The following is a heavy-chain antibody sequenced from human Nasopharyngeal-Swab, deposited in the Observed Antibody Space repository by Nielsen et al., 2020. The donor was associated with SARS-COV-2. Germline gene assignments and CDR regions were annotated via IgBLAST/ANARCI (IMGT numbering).Heavy chain of an antibody. J-gene: IGHJ5*02. Sequence: SETLSLTCTVSGGSISSGGYYWSWIRQHPGKGLEWIGYIYYSGSTYYNPSLKSRVTISVDTSKNQFSLKLSSVTAADTAVYYCARDRQQWLSTWFDPWGQGTLVTVSS. CDR2: IYYSGST. CDR1: GGSISSGGYY. CDR3: ARDRQQWLSTWFDP. D-gene: IGHD6-19*01. V-gene: IGHV4-31*03.